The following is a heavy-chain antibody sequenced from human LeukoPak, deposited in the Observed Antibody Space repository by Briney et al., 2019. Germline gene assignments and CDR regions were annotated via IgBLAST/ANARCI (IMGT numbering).Heavy chain of an antibody. CDR2: IYYSGST. V-gene: IGHV4-59*01. D-gene: IGHD1-26*01. CDR3: ARVVGATVGVDY. Sequence: PSETLSLTCTVSGGSISSYYWSWIRQPPGKGLEWIGHIYYSGSTNYNPSLKSRVTISVDTSKNQFSLKLSSVTAADTAVYYCARVVGATVGVDYWGQGTLVTVSS. J-gene: IGHJ4*02. CDR1: GGSISSYY.